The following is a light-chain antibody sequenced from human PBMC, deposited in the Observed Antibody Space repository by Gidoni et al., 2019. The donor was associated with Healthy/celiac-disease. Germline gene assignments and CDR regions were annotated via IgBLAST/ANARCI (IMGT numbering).Light chain of an antibody. V-gene: IGKV3-11*01. Sequence: EIVLTQSPATLSLSPGERATLSCRASQSVSSYLAWYQQKPGQAPRLLIYDASNRATGIPARSSGSGSGTDFTLTISSLEPEDFAVYYCQQRGNWPSLTFGGXTKVEIK. J-gene: IGKJ4*01. CDR3: QQRGNWPSLT. CDR1: QSVSSY. CDR2: DAS.